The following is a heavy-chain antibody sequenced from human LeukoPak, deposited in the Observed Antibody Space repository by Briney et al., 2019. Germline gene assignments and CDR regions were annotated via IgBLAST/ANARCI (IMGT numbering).Heavy chain of an antibody. J-gene: IGHJ6*02. CDR3: ARDPVGAVGYGMDV. Sequence: GGSLRLSCAASGFTVRSNYMSWVRQAPGKGLEWVSVIYSGGSTYYADSVKGRFTISRDNSKNTLYLQMNSLRAEDTAVYYCARDPVGAVGYGMDVWGQGTTVTVSS. CDR2: IYSGGST. CDR1: GFTVRSNY. V-gene: IGHV3-66*01. D-gene: IGHD1-26*01.